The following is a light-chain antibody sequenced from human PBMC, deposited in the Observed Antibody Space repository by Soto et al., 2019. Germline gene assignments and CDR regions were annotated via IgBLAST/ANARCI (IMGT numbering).Light chain of an antibody. CDR1: SSDVGGYNY. J-gene: IGLJ2*01. V-gene: IGLV2-14*01. Sequence: QSVLTQPASVSGSPGQSITISCTGTSSDVGGYNYVSWYQQYPGKAPKLVIFEVSTRPSGVSDRFSGSKSGNTASLTISGLQAEDEADYYCNSYTGSATHVVFGGGTQLTVL. CDR3: NSYTGSATHVV. CDR2: EVS.